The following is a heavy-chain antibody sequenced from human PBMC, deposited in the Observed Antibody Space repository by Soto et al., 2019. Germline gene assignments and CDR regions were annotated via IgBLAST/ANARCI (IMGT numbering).Heavy chain of an antibody. CDR1: GGSISSSSYY. V-gene: IGHV4-39*01. Sequence: SETLSLTCTVSGGSISSSSYYWGWIRQPPGKGLEWIGNIYYSGSTYYNPSLKSRVTISVDTSKNQFSLKLGSVTAADTAVYYCARHAPRGELLVWYFDLWGRGTLVTVSS. CDR2: IYYSGST. D-gene: IGHD1-26*01. CDR3: ARHAPRGELLVWYFDL. J-gene: IGHJ2*01.